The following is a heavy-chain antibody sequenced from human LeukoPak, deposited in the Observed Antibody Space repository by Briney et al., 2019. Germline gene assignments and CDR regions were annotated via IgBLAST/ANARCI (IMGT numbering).Heavy chain of an antibody. J-gene: IGHJ3*02. V-gene: IGHV3-30*09. Sequence: GGSLRLSCAASIFTFSSYAMHWVRQAPGKGLDWVAVISDDGSVKSYADSVKGRFAISRDNSKSTLFLQMNSLEPDDTAVYYCARVDYLPMGAFDIWGQGTVVTVSS. D-gene: IGHD4-11*01. CDR2: ISDDGSVK. CDR3: ARVDYLPMGAFDI. CDR1: IFTFSSYA.